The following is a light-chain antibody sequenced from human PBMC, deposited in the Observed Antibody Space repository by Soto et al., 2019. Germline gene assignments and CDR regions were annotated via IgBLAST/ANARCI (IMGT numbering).Light chain of an antibody. V-gene: IGKV3D-20*02. CDR1: QSVSNNY. CDR3: QQRSNWPLVT. Sequence: EIVLTQSPGTLSLSPGERATLSCRASQSVSNNYLAWYQQKPGQAPRLLIYGASNRATGIPDRFSGSGSGTDFTLTISRLEPEDFAVYYCQQRSNWPLVTFGPGTRVDV. J-gene: IGKJ3*01. CDR2: GAS.